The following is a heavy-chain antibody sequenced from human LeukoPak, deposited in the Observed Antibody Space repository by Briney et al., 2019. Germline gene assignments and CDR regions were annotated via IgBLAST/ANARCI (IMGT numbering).Heavy chain of an antibody. Sequence: PWETLSLTCTVSGGSTSNYFCTWLRQSAGKGLEWIGRIHTSGSTNYNPSLKSRVSMSVDTSKNQFSLKLSSVTAADTAVYYCARDPEGHGYYFDYWGQGALVTVSS. V-gene: IGHV4-4*07. J-gene: IGHJ4*02. CDR1: GGSTSNYF. D-gene: IGHD3-3*01. CDR3: ARDPEGHGYYFDY. CDR2: IHTSGST.